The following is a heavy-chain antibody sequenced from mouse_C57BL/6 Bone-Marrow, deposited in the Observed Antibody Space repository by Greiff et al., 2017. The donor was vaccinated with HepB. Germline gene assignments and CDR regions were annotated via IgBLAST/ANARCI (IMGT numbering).Heavy chain of an antibody. CDR1: GYSITSGYY. J-gene: IGHJ4*01. CDR3: AITTVVATDY. V-gene: IGHV3-6*01. D-gene: IGHD1-1*01. Sequence: EVKLLQSGPGLVKPSQSLSLTCSVTGYSITSGYYWNWIRQFPGNKLEWMGYISYDGSNNYNPSFKNRISITRDTSKNQFFLKLNSVTTEDTATYYCAITTVVATDYWGQGTSVTVSS. CDR2: ISYDGSN.